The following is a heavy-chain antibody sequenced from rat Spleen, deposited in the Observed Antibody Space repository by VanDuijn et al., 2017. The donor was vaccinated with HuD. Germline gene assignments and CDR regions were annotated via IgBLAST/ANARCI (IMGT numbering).Heavy chain of an antibody. CDR3: TRAIYTTDYYYAKGYYVMDA. Sequence: EVQLVESGGGLVQPGRSLKLSCAASGFTFSNYGMHWIRQAPTKGLEWVASISPSVVSTYYRDSVKGRFTISRDKAKSTLYLQMNSLRSEDTATYYCTRAIYTTDYYYAKGYYVMDAWGQGASVTVSS. CDR1: GFTFSNYG. CDR2: ISPSVVST. V-gene: IGHV5-19*01. D-gene: IGHD1-6*01. J-gene: IGHJ4*01.